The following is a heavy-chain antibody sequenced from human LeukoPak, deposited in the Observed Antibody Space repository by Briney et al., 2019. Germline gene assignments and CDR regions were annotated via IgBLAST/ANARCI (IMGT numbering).Heavy chain of an antibody. Sequence: GGSLRLSCVASGFTFSNAWMTWVRQVPEKGREWVARIKSKTDGGTTDYAAPVKGRFTISREDSKNTLYLQMNSLETEDTAVYYCTTAKTTPFDYWGQGTLVTVSS. CDR3: TTAKTTPFDY. CDR1: GFTFSNAW. V-gene: IGHV3-15*01. CDR2: IKSKTDGGTT. J-gene: IGHJ4*02. D-gene: IGHD2-15*01.